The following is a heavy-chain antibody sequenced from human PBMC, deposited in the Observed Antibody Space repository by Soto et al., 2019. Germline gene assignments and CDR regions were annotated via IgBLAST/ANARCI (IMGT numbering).Heavy chain of an antibody. CDR3: ARVPGVVVSADDAFDI. CDR1: GGSVSSSNW. Sequence: QVQLQESGPGLVKPWGTLSLTCAVSGGSVSSSNWWSWVRQSPGKGLEWMGEIYHSGSAHYNPSLKSRATISLDKSKNQFSLRLTSVTAADTAVYYCARVPGVVVSADDAFDIWGPGTWVIVSS. J-gene: IGHJ3*02. CDR2: IYHSGSA. D-gene: IGHD2-21*02. V-gene: IGHV4-4*02.